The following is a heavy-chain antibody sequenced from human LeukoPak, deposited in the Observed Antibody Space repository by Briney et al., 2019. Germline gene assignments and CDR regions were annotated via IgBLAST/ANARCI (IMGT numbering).Heavy chain of an antibody. V-gene: IGHV3-30*18. CDR1: GFTFSSYG. CDR2: ISYDGSNK. J-gene: IGHJ4*02. Sequence: PGGSLRLSCAASGFTFSSYGMHWVRQVPGKGLEWVTFISYDGSNKYYADSVKGRFTISRDNSNNTLYLQMNSLRAEDTAVYYCAKGGRFRLALDYWGQGTLVTVSS. CDR3: AKGGRFRLALDY. D-gene: IGHD6-19*01.